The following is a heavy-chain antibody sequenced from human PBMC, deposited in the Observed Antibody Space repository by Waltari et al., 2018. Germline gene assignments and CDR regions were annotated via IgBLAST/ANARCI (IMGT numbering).Heavy chain of an antibody. D-gene: IGHD4-4*01. J-gene: IGHJ4*02. V-gene: IGHV1-2*02. CDR1: GYTFSAYY. CDR3: AREGSHLTTVNDF. Sequence: LVQSGAEVKKPGASVRVSCKTSGYTFSAYYIHWVRQAPGQGLEWMGWVKPMNGETKYTQTFHGRVTLTRDTSINTAYMELSSLIFDDTAVYYCAREGSHLTTVNDFWGQGTLVIVSS. CDR2: VKPMNGET.